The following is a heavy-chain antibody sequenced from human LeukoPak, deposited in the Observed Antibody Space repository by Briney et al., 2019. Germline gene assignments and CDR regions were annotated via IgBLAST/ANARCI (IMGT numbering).Heavy chain of an antibody. CDR3: ARPKRDGYNYDFDY. J-gene: IGHJ4*02. CDR2: IIPIFGTA. Sequence: SVKVSCKVSGYTFTDYYMHWVQQAPGKGLEWMGGIIPIFGTANYAQKFQGRVTITTDESTSTAYMELSSLRSEATAVSYCARPKRDGYNYDFDYWGQGTLVTVSS. V-gene: IGHV1-69*05. CDR1: GYTFTDYY. D-gene: IGHD5-24*01.